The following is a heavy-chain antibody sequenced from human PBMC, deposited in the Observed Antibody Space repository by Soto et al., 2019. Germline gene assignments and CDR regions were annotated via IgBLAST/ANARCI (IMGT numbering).Heavy chain of an antibody. D-gene: IGHD3-9*01. CDR1: GYTFTSYG. J-gene: IGHJ3*02. Sequence: ASVKVSCKASGYTFTSYGISWVRQAPGKGLEWMGGFDPEDGETIYAQKFQGRVTMTEDTSTDTAYMELSSLRSEDTAVYYCATGFPLRYFGSDAFDIWGQGTMVTVSS. CDR3: ATGFPLRYFGSDAFDI. CDR2: FDPEDGET. V-gene: IGHV1-24*01.